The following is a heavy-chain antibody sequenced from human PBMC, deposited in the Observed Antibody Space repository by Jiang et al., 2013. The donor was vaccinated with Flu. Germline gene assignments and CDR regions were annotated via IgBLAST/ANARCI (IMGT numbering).Heavy chain of an antibody. J-gene: IGHJ4*02. CDR1: GDNVSSNNAA. CDR3: ARQGGGGRSFYY. V-gene: IGHV6-1*01. CDR2: TYYRSKWYN. Sequence: SQTLSLTCAISGDNVSSNNAAWHWIRQSPSRGLEWLGRTYYRSKWYNDHALSVKSRMTINPDTSKNQFSLQLSSVTPEDTAVYYCARQGGGGRSFYYWGQGTLVTVSS. D-gene: IGHD4-23*01.